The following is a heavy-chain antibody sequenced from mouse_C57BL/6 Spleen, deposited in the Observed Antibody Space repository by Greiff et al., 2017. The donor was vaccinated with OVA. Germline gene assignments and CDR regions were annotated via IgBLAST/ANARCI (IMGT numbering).Heavy chain of an antibody. CDR3: ARVPFGNYRYFDV. CDR1: GYSITSGYY. V-gene: IGHV3-6*01. Sequence: VQLQQSGPGLVKPSQSLSLTCSVTGYSITSGYYWNWIRQFPGNKLEWMGYISYDGSNNYNPSLKNRISITRDTSKNQFFLKLNSVTTEDTATYYCARVPFGNYRYFDVWGTGTTVAVSS. J-gene: IGHJ1*03. D-gene: IGHD2-1*01. CDR2: ISYDGSN.